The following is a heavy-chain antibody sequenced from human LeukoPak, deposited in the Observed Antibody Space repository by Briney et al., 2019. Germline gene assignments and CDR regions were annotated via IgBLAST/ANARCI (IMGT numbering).Heavy chain of an antibody. CDR3: ARHGTRYYYYYMDV. V-gene: IGHV4-38-2*02. CDR2: INYSGST. CDR1: GYSISSGYY. Sequence: SETLSLTCTVSGYSISSGYYWGWIRQPPGKGLEWIGEINYSGSTKYNPSLKSRVTISVDTSKNQFSLKLSSVTAADTAVYYCARHGTRYYYYYMDVWGKGTTVTISS. J-gene: IGHJ6*03. D-gene: IGHD1-26*01.